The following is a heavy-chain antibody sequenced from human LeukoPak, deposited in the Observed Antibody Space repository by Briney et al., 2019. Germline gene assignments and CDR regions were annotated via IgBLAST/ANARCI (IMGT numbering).Heavy chain of an antibody. V-gene: IGHV4-34*01. CDR1: GGSFSGYY. J-gene: IGHJ4*02. CDR2: INHSGST. CDR3: ARGHYVLLWFGESPAYFDY. Sequence: SETLSLTCAVYGGSFSGYYWSWIRQPPGKGLEWIGGINHSGSTNYNPSRKSRVTISVDTSKNQFSLKLSSVTAADTAVYHCARGHYVLLWFGESPAYFDYWGQGTLVTVSS. D-gene: IGHD3-10*01.